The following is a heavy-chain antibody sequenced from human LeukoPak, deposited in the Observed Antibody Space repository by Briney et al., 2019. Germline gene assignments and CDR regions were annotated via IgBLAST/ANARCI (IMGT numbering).Heavy chain of an antibody. V-gene: IGHV1-2*02. CDR3: ARSQAGSQNWFDP. Sequence: ASVKVSCKASGYSFTGYYMHWVRQAPGQGLEWMGWVNPDSGGTNYAQNFQGRVTMTRDTSITTAYMELSRLRSDDTAVYYCARSQAGSQNWFDPWGQGTLVTVSS. CDR2: VNPDSGGT. J-gene: IGHJ5*02. CDR1: GYSFTGYY. D-gene: IGHD1-14*01.